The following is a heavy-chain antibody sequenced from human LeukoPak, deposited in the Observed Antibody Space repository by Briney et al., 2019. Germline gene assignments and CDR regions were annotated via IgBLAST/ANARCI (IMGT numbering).Heavy chain of an antibody. V-gene: IGHV3-21*01. CDR1: GFTFSSYS. CDR2: ISSSSSYI. D-gene: IGHD2-15*01. J-gene: IGHJ4*02. CDR3: ARDSRRCSGGSCYPDY. Sequence: PGGSLRLSCAASGFTFSSYSTNWVRQAPGKGLEWVSSISSSSSYIYYADSVKGRFTISRDNAKNSLYLQMNSLRAEDTAVYYCARDSRRCSGGSCYPDYWGQGTLVTVSS.